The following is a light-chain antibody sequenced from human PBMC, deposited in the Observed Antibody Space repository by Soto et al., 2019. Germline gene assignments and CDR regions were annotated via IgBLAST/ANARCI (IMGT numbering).Light chain of an antibody. CDR1: QSISDT. CDR2: GAS. Sequence: EIVMTQSPATLSVSPGGRATLSCRASQSISDTLAWYQQKPGQAPRLLIYGASTRATGIPDRFSGSGSGTEFTLTISSLQSEDFAVYYCQQYDDWPRTFGQGAKVDIK. CDR3: QQYDDWPRT. V-gene: IGKV3-15*01. J-gene: IGKJ1*01.